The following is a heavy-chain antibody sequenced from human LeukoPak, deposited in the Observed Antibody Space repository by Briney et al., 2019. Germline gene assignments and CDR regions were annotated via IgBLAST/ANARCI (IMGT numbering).Heavy chain of an antibody. CDR1: GGSISSYY. Sequence: SETLSLTCTVPGGSISSYYWSWIRQPPGKGLEWIGFIYYSGSTNYNPSLKSRVTISVDTSKNQFSLKLSSVTAADTAVYYCARVALYGYNYYYYYMDVWGKGTTVTVSS. CDR3: ARVALYGYNYYYYYMDV. CDR2: IYYSGST. J-gene: IGHJ6*03. V-gene: IGHV4-59*01. D-gene: IGHD5-18*01.